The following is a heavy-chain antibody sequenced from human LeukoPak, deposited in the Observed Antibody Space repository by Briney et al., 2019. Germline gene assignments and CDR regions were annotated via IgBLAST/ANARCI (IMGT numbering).Heavy chain of an antibody. Sequence: SGTLSLTCTVSGGSISSSSYYWSWIRQPAGKGLEWIGRIYTSGSTNYNPSLKSRVTISVDTSKNQFSLKLSSVTAADTAVYYCARTSAGWLQYSWGQGTLVTVSS. J-gene: IGHJ4*02. CDR3: ARTSAGWLQYS. V-gene: IGHV4-61*02. D-gene: IGHD5-24*01. CDR1: GGSISSSSYY. CDR2: IYTSGST.